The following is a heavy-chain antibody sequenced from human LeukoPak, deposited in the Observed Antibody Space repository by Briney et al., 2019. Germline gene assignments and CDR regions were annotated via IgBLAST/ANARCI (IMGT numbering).Heavy chain of an antibody. J-gene: IGHJ4*02. V-gene: IGHV3-7*03. Sequence: QPGRSLRLSCAASGFTFSSHWMSWVRQAPGKGLEWVAIIKEDGSDKYYVDSVKGRFTISRDNAKNSLYLQMNSLRAEDTAVYYCARVAGGGLDYWGQGTLVTVSS. CDR2: IKEDGSDK. CDR1: GFTFSSHW. D-gene: IGHD2-15*01. CDR3: ARVAGGGLDY.